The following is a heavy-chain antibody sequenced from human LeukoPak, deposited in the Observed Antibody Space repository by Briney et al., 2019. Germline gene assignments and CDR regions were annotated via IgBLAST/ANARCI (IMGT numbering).Heavy chain of an antibody. D-gene: IGHD4-17*01. CDR1: GYTFTYYY. CDR2: INPNSGGT. V-gene: IGHV1-2*02. J-gene: IGHJ4*02. CDR3: ARDYGDY. Sequence: ASVTVSCTSSGYTFTYYYIHCVRQAPGQGLEWLGWINPNSGGTSYAQKFQGRVTITRDTSINTAYMELSSLRSDDTAVYYCARDYGDYWGQGTLVTVSS.